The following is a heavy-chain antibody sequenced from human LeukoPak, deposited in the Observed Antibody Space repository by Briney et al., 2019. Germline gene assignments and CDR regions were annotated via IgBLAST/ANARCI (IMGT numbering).Heavy chain of an antibody. CDR1: GDSISGNYY. D-gene: IGHD3-22*01. V-gene: IGHV4-38-2*02. Sequence: PSETLSLTCTVSGDSISGNYYWNWIRQPPGKGLEWIGSIYGSGSTFYNPSLRSRVTISVDTSKNQFSLKLSSVTAADTTVYYCARSDSSGYYSPIGDYWGQGTLVTVSS. CDR3: ARSDSSGYYSPIGDY. CDR2: IYGSGST. J-gene: IGHJ4*02.